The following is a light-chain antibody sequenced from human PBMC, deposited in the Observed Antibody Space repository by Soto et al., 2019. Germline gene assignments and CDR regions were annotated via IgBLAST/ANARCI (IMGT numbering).Light chain of an antibody. CDR2: GAS. CDR1: QTVSSNY. Sequence: EIVLTQSPGTLSLSPGERATLSCRASQTVSSNYLAWYQQKPGQAPRLLIYGASRRATGIPDRFSGSGSGTDFTLAITRLEPEDFGVYHCEQYGSSYPLTFGPGTKVDIK. J-gene: IGKJ3*01. V-gene: IGKV3-20*01. CDR3: EQYGSSYPLT.